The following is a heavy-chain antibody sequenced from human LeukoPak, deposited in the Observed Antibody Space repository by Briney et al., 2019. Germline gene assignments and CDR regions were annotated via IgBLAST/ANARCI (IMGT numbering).Heavy chain of an antibody. CDR2: ISSRGVYI. CDR3: ARDRRLQLWSPAGFDY. Sequence: PGGSLRLSCAASGLTFNMYTMNWLRQAPGKGLEWVSSISSRGVYIYYADSVKGRFTISRDNAKNSLYLQMNSLRADDTAVYYCARDRRLQLWSPAGFDYWGQGTLVTASS. CDR1: GLTFNMYT. J-gene: IGHJ4*02. D-gene: IGHD5-18*01. V-gene: IGHV3-21*01.